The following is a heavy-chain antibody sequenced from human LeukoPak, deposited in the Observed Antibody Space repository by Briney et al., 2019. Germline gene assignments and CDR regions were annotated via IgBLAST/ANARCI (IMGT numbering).Heavy chain of an antibody. J-gene: IGHJ6*03. D-gene: IGHD3-22*01. Sequence: GGSLRLSCAASGFTFSHHGMNWVRQAPGKGLEWVSGVGPSGARTYYADSVKGRFTVSRDNAKNSLYLQMNSLRAEDTAVYYCARDGGSDYDSSGYFQYYYYYYMDVWGKGTTVTVSS. CDR1: GFTFSHHG. CDR3: ARDGGSDYDSSGYFQYYYYYYMDV. CDR2: VGPSGART. V-gene: IGHV3-23*01.